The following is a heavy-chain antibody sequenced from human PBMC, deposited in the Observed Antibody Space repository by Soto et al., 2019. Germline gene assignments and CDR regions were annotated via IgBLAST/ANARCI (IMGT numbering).Heavy chain of an antibody. CDR3: VIVFLVRAVIIPEPLEDNLFYCLDD. CDR1: GITFSRYA. Sequence: PKGGLRRSSSPSGITFSRYALDWVRQAPGKGLEYVSAISSNGGSTYYADSVKGRFTISRDNSKNTLYLQMSSLRAEDTAVYYCVIVFLVRAVIIPEPLEDNLFYCLDDRGQVTTVTVSS. CDR2: ISSNGGST. D-gene: IGHD3-10*01. J-gene: IGHJ6*01. V-gene: IGHV3-64D*06.